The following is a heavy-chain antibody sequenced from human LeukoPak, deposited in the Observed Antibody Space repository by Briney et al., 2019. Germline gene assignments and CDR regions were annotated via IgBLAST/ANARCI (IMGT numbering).Heavy chain of an antibody. V-gene: IGHV3-21*06. J-gene: IGHJ6*02. D-gene: IGHD5-12*01. Sequence: GGSLRLSCAASGFTFSSYSMNWVRQAPGKGLEWVLSISSSSSYIYYADSVKGRFTISRDNAKNSLYLQMNSLRAEDTAIYYCARDREAKARIGGMDVWGQGTTVIVS. CDR2: ISSSSSYI. CDR3: ARDREAKARIGGMDV. CDR1: GFTFSSYS.